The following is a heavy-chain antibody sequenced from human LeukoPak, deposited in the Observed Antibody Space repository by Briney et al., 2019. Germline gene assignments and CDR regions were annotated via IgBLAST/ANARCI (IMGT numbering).Heavy chain of an antibody. CDR2: IYYSGTT. CDR3: ARYRDSGGRLAFDI. J-gene: IGHJ3*02. V-gene: IGHV4-31*03. CDR1: GGSISSDGYY. Sequence: PSQTLSLTCTVSGGSISSDGYYWSWIRQHPGKGLEWIGYIYYSGTTYYNPSLESRVTLSVDTSKNQFSLRLSSVTAPDTAVYYCARYRDSGGRLAFDIWGQGTMATVSS. D-gene: IGHD2-15*01.